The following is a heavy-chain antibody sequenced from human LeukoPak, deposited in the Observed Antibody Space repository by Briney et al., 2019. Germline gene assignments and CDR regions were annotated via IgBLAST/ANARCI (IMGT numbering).Heavy chain of an antibody. CDR2: IYSGGST. D-gene: IGHD4-17*01. J-gene: IGHJ3*02. Sequence: PGGSLRLSCAASEFSVGSNYMTWVRQAPGKGLEWVSLIYSGGSTYYADSVKGRFTISRDNAKNSLYLQMNSLRAEDTAVYYCARVAYGAQAFDIWGQGTMVTVSS. CDR3: ARVAYGAQAFDI. V-gene: IGHV3-66*01. CDR1: EFSVGSNY.